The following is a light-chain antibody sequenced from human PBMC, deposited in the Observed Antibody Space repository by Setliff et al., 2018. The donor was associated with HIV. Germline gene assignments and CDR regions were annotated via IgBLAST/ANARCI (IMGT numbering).Light chain of an antibody. CDR2: GVT. CDR3: CSYAGSYTYI. CDR1: SSDVGAYNY. J-gene: IGLJ1*01. V-gene: IGLV2-11*01. Sequence: QSALTQPRSVSGSPGQSVTVSCTGSSSDVGAYNYVSWYQQHPGKAHKLMIYGVTKRPSGVPARFSGSKSGNTASLTISGLQAEDEADYYCCSYAGSYTYIFGAGTKVTVL.